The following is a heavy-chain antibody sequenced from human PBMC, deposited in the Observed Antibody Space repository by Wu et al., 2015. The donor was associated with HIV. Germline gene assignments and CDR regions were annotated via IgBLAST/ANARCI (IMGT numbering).Heavy chain of an antibody. D-gene: IGHD3-3*01. CDR2: ISLYNGNT. CDR1: GYTLSRYG. V-gene: IGHV1-18*01. Sequence: QVQLVQFGAEVKKPGSSVKVSCKASGYTLSRYGITWVRQAPGQGLEWIGWISLYNGNTNYAQKFQGRVTMTTDTSASRVYMELRSLRPEDTAVYYCARDSVEATIFGVVTGMDVVGQRDHGHRLL. J-gene: IGHJ6*04. CDR3: ARDSVEATIFGVVTGMDV.